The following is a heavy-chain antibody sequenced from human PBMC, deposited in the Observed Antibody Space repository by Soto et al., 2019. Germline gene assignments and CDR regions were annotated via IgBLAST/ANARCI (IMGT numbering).Heavy chain of an antibody. D-gene: IGHD6-6*01. Sequence: EVQLVESGGGLVQPGGSLRLSCAASGFTFSSYEMNWVRQAPGKGLEWVSYISSSGSTIYYADSVKGRFTISRDNAKNSLYLQMNSLRAEDTAVYYCARVSYSSSFYFDYWGQGTLVTFSA. CDR3: ARVSYSSSFYFDY. J-gene: IGHJ4*02. CDR2: ISSSGSTI. CDR1: GFTFSSYE. V-gene: IGHV3-48*03.